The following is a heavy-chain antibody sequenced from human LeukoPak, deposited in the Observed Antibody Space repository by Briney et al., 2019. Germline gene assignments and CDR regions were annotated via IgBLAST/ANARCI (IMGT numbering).Heavy chain of an antibody. Sequence: SETLSVTCTDSGDSISSYYWSWIRQTPGEGLEWMGYIYYSGSTNYNPSLTSRVTISVDTSKNQCSLELSSVTAADTAVYYCARGEWELPDYWGQGTLVTVSS. CDR1: GDSISSYY. J-gene: IGHJ4*02. CDR2: IYYSGST. D-gene: IGHD1-26*01. CDR3: ARGEWELPDY. V-gene: IGHV4-59*01.